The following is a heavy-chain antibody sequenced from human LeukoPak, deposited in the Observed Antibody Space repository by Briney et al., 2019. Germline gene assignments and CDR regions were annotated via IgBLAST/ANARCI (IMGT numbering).Heavy chain of an antibody. Sequence: SQTLSLTCTVSGGSISSYYWSWIRQPPGKGLEWIGYIYYTGTTNYNPSLKSRLTISVDTSKNQFSLNLSSVTSADTAVYYCAREGWGYYFDFWGQGTLVT. CDR2: IYYTGTT. D-gene: IGHD7-27*01. J-gene: IGHJ4*02. CDR1: GGSISSYY. CDR3: AREGWGYYFDF. V-gene: IGHV4-59*01.